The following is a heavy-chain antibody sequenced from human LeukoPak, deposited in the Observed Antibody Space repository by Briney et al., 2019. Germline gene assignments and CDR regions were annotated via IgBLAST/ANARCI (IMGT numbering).Heavy chain of an antibody. Sequence: PSETLSLTCTVSGVFISSDGYYWSWLRQHPGKGLEWFGHIYYSGSTYDNPSLESRVTISIDTSKSQFSLRLSSVTAADTAVYCCATYHQLRGFDYGGQGTLVTVSS. V-gene: IGHV4-31*03. J-gene: IGHJ4*02. CDR1: GVFISSDGYY. D-gene: IGHD2-2*01. CDR2: IYYSGST. CDR3: ATYHQLRGFDY.